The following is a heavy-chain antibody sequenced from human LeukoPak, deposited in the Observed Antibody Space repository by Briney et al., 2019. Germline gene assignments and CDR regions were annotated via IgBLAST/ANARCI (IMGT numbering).Heavy chain of an antibody. J-gene: IGHJ4*02. D-gene: IGHD3/OR15-3a*01. V-gene: IGHV4-31*03. CDR2: IHYSGTT. CDR1: GGSMSSGDYY. Sequence: SETLSLTCTVSGGSMSSGDYYWSWIRQHPGKGLEWIGFIHYSGTTNYSPSLKSRVTISVDTSQSQFSLRLTSVTAADTAVYYCAGRDWASEYWGQGTLVTVSS. CDR3: AGRDWASEY.